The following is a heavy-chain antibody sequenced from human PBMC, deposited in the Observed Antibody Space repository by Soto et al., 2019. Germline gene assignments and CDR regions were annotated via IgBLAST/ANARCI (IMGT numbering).Heavy chain of an antibody. Sequence: QLQLQESGPGLVKPSETLSLTCTASGDSIRSSSHYWAWNRQPPGKGLEWIGGFYYSGSPYYNPSLKSRVTIPLDTSQIHFSLNLNSVTAADTAVYYCYINGYWGQGTLVTVSS. CDR2: FYYSGSP. D-gene: IGHD2-8*01. CDR3: YINGY. V-gene: IGHV4-39*02. J-gene: IGHJ4*02. CDR1: GDSIRSSSHY.